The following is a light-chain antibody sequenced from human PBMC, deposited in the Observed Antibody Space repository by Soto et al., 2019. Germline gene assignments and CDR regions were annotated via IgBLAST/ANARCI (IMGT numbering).Light chain of an antibody. CDR1: QSISTH. CDR3: QQSYSTPHT. Sequence: DLQMIQSPSSLSASVGDRVTITCRASQSISTHLNWYQQKPGKAPKLLINAASSLQSGVPSRFSGSGSGIDFTLTISSLQPEDFATYYCQQSYSTPHTFGQGTNVEIK. CDR2: AAS. V-gene: IGKV1-39*01. J-gene: IGKJ2*01.